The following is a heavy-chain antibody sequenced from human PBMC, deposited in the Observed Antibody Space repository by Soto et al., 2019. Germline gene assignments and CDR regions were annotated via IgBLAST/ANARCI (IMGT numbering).Heavy chain of an antibody. J-gene: IGHJ3*02. CDR2: ISGSGGTT. Sequence: EVQLLESGGGLVQPGGSLRLSCAASGFTFSNSVMSWVRQAPGKGLEWVSTISGSGGTTYYADCVKGRFTISRDNSKNSLYLQMNSLRAEDTAAYYCAKAPHGFTLRALDIWGQGTMVTVSS. CDR1: GFTFSNSV. CDR3: AKAPHGFTLRALDI. V-gene: IGHV3-23*01.